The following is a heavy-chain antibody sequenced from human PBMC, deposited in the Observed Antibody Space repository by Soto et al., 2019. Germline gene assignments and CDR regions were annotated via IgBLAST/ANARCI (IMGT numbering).Heavy chain of an antibody. CDR1: GFTFRTYA. D-gene: IGHD4-17*01. V-gene: IGHV3-23*01. CDR2: ISGSGGIT. CDR3: AKDRHGAPLYASDI. J-gene: IGHJ3*02. Sequence: DVQLSESGGGLVQPGGSLRLSCAAFGFTFRTYAMHWVRLVPGQGLEWVSGISGSGGITYYADSVKGRFTISRDNSKNTLFLQMNSLGAEDTAVYYCAKDRHGAPLYASDIWGQGTMVTVSS.